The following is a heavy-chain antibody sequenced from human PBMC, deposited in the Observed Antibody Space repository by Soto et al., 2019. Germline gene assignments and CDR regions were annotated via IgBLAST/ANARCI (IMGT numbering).Heavy chain of an antibody. D-gene: IGHD3-22*01. CDR2: ISSSGRTI. V-gene: IGHV3-48*03. CDR1: GFTFSSYE. J-gene: IGHJ3*02. CDR3: ARESGSPGAFDI. Sequence: GSLRLSCAASGFTFSSYEMNWVRQAPGKGLEWVSYISSSGRTIYYADSVKGRFTISRDNVKNSLYLQMNSLRAEDTAVYYCARESGSPGAFDILGRGTMFTVSS.